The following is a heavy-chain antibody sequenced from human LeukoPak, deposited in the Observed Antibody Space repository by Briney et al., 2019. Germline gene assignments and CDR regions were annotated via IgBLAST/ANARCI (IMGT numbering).Heavy chain of an antibody. CDR1: GFTFSSYA. CDR2: ISGSGGST. Sequence: GGSLRLSCAASGFTFSSYAMNWVRQAPGKGLEWFSAISGSGGSTYYADSVKGRFTISRDNSKNTLYLQMNSLGAEDTAVYYCAKRANSSGWYRGAFDIWGQGTMVTVSS. V-gene: IGHV3-23*01. D-gene: IGHD6-19*01. CDR3: AKRANSSGWYRGAFDI. J-gene: IGHJ3*02.